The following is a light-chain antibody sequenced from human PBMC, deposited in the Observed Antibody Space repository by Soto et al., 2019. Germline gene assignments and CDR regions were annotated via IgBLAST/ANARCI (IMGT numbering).Light chain of an antibody. CDR1: SNDVGGYNF. J-gene: IGLJ2*01. CDR2: DVS. CDR3: SSYAGSYTLV. V-gene: IGLV2-11*01. Sequence: QSVLTQPRSVSGSPGQSVTISCTGTSNDVGGYNFVSWYQQHPGKVPKLFIYDVSRPPSGVPDRFSGSKSGNTASLTISGLQAEDEADYYCSSYAGSYTLVFGGGTKLTVL.